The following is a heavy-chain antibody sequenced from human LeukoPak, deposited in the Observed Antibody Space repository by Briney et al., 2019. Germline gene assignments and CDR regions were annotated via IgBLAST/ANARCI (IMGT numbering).Heavy chain of an antibody. D-gene: IGHD3-9*01. CDR3: ARDETLLRYFDWLLYPSYFDY. CDR2: ISPYNANT. V-gene: IGHV1-18*01. CDR1: GYTFTSYG. J-gene: IGHJ4*02. Sequence: ASVKVSCKASGYTFTSYGISWVRQAPGQGLEWMGWISPYNANTNYAQKLQGRVTMTTDTSTSTAYMELRSLRSDDTAVYYCARDETLLRYFDWLLYPSYFDYWGQGTLVTVSS.